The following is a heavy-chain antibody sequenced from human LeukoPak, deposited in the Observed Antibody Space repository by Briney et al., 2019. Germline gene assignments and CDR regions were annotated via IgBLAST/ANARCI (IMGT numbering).Heavy chain of an antibody. CDR2: IIPILGIA. CDR3: ARFGYDSSGYHFDY. J-gene: IGHJ4*02. V-gene: IGHV1-69*04. Sequence: SVKVSCKASGGTFSSYAISWVRQAPGQGLEWMGRIIPILGIANYAQKFQGRVTITADKSTSTAYMELSSLRSEDTAVYYCARFGYDSSGYHFDYWGQGTLVTVSS. D-gene: IGHD3-22*01. CDR1: GGTFSSYA.